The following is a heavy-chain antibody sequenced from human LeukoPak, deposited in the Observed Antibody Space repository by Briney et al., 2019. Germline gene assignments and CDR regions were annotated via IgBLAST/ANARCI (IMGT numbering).Heavy chain of an antibody. Sequence: SETLSLTCTVSGGSINGRYWSWIRQPPGKELEWIGYIFYSGTTYYNPSLKSRVTISVDVSRNQFSLRVTSVTPADTAVYYCARSDFWSGFDYWSQGTLVTVSS. CDR1: GGSINGRY. CDR2: IFYSGTT. J-gene: IGHJ4*02. V-gene: IGHV4-59*11. CDR3: ARSDFWSGFDY. D-gene: IGHD3-3*01.